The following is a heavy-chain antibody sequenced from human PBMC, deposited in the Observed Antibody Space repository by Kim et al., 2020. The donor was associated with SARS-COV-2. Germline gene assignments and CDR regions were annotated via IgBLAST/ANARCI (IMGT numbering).Heavy chain of an antibody. CDR3: AKDRGDYYDSSGFDY. J-gene: IGHJ4*02. Sequence: GGSLRLSCAASGFTFDDYAMHWVRQAPGKGLEWVSGISWNSGSIGYADSVKGRFTISRDNAKNSLYLQMNSLRAEDTALYYCAKDRGDYYDSSGFDYWGQGTLVTVSS. CDR1: GFTFDDYA. CDR2: ISWNSGSI. V-gene: IGHV3-9*01. D-gene: IGHD3-22*01.